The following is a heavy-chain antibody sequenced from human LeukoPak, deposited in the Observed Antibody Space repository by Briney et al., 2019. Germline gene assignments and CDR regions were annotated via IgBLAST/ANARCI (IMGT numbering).Heavy chain of an antibody. CDR3: ARRPTMVQGVYRN. J-gene: IGHJ4*02. CDR2: INHSGST. CDR1: GGSFSGYY. V-gene: IGHV4-34*01. Sequence: PSETLSLTCAVYGGSFSGYYWSWIRQPPGKGLEWIGEINHSGSTNYNPSLKSRVTISVDTSKNQFSLKLSSVTAADAAVYYCARRPTMVQGVYRNWGQGTLVTVSS. D-gene: IGHD3-10*01.